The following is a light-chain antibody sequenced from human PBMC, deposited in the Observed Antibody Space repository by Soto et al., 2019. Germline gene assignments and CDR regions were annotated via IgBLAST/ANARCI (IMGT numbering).Light chain of an antibody. Sequence: LHLFPSVLSAAVGETVAITCLASQALSNYLAWYQQKPGKAPDLLIYSASTLQSGVPSRFSGRGYEIEFSLTIRALQPEDFATYYCQLLSRYPLTLGGGTKVDIK. CDR2: SAS. J-gene: IGKJ4*01. CDR1: QALSNY. V-gene: IGKV1-9*01. CDR3: QLLSRYPLT.